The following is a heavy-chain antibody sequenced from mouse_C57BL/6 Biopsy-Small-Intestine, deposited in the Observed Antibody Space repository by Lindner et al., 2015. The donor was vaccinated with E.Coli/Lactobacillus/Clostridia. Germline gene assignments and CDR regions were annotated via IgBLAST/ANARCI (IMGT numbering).Heavy chain of an antibody. Sequence: VQLQESGPELVKPGASVKIPCKASGYTFTDYNMDWVKQSHGKSLEWIGDINPNNGGTIYNQKFKGKATLTVDKSSSTAYMELRSLTSEDTAVYYCARIYYYGSEHFDVWGTGTTVTVSS. J-gene: IGHJ1*03. CDR1: GYTFTDYN. D-gene: IGHD1-1*01. CDR3: ARIYYYGSEHFDV. V-gene: IGHV1-18*01. CDR2: INPNNGGT.